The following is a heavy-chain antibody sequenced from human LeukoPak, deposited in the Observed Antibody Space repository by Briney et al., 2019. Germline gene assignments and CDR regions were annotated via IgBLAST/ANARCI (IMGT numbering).Heavy chain of an antibody. D-gene: IGHD5-24*01. Sequence: ASVKVSCKASGCTFTGYYMHWVRQAPGQGLEWMGWINPNSGGTNYAQKFQGRVTMTRDTSISTAYMELSRLRSDDTAVYYCARGGEMATYYYYYYMDVWGKGTTVTVSS. CDR2: INPNSGGT. V-gene: IGHV1-2*02. J-gene: IGHJ6*03. CDR1: GCTFTGYY. CDR3: ARGGEMATYYYYYYMDV.